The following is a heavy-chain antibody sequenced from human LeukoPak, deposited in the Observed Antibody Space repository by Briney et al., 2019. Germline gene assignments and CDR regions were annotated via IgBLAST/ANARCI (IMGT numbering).Heavy chain of an antibody. Sequence: GGSQRLSCAPSGFIYREYHMRWIRGSRERRVVGLTYISRSGSTIYYADSVKGRFTISRDNAKNSLYLQMNSLRAEDTAVYYCARLVVVAATGGYYMDVWGKGTTVTVSS. CDR1: GFIYREYH. V-gene: IGHV3-11*01. CDR2: ISRSGSTI. J-gene: IGHJ6*03. D-gene: IGHD2-15*01. CDR3: ARLVVVAATGGYYMDV.